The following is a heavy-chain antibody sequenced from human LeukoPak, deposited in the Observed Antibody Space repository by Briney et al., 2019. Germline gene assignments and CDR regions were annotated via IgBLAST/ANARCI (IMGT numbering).Heavy chain of an antibody. CDR2: ISSSGSTI. J-gene: IGHJ6*02. Sequence: PGGSLRLSCAASGFTFSDYYMSWNRQAPGKGLEWVSYISSSGSTIYYADSVKGRFTISRDNAKNSLYLQMNSLRAEDTAVYYCARGRMVTMVRGARGYYYYGMDVWGQGTTVTVSS. CDR3: ARGRMVTMVRGARGYYYYGMDV. CDR1: GFTFSDYY. V-gene: IGHV3-11*01. D-gene: IGHD3-10*01.